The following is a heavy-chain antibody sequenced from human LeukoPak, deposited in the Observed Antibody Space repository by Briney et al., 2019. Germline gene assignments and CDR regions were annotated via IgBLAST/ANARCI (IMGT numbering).Heavy chain of an antibody. CDR2: IYSGGST. Sequence: AGGSLRLSCAASGFTVSSNYMSWVRQAPGKGLEWVSVIYSGGSTYYADSVKGRFTISRDNSKNTLYLQMNSLRAEDTAVYYCARTYCSGGSCYPYYFDYWGQGTLVTVSS. V-gene: IGHV3-53*01. J-gene: IGHJ4*02. CDR1: GFTVSSNY. D-gene: IGHD2-15*01. CDR3: ARTYCSGGSCYPYYFDY.